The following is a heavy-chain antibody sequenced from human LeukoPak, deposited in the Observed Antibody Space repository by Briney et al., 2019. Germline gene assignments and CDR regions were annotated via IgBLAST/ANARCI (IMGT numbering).Heavy chain of an antibody. Sequence: PGGSLRLSCAASGFTFSSYDMHWVRQAPGKGLEWVAVIWYDGINKYHADSVKGRFTISRDNSKNTLYLQMNSLRAEDTAVYYCARASLWSGDLRGAPHDAFDIWGQGTLVTVSS. CDR2: IWYDGINK. D-gene: IGHD3-10*01. CDR1: GFTFSSYD. J-gene: IGHJ3*02. CDR3: ARASLWSGDLRGAPHDAFDI. V-gene: IGHV3-33*08.